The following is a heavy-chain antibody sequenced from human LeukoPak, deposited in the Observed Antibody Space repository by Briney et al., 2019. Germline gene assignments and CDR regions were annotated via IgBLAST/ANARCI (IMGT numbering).Heavy chain of an antibody. CDR2: INHSGST. CDR3: ARARGIAAAGTLTWYFDL. J-gene: IGHJ2*01. CDR1: GGSFSCYY. V-gene: IGHV4-34*01. D-gene: IGHD6-13*01. Sequence: SETLSLTCAVYGGSFSCYYWSWIRQPPGKGLEWIGEINHSGSTNYNPSLKSRVTISVDTSKNQFSLKLSSVTAADTAVYYCARARGIAAAGTLTWYFDLWGRGTLVTVSS.